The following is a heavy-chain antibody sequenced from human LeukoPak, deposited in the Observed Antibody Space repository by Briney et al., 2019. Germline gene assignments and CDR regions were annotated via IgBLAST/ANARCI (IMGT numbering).Heavy chain of an antibody. V-gene: IGHV4-59*08. D-gene: IGHD3-3*01. J-gene: IGHJ4*02. CDR2: IYYSGST. Sequence: SETLSLTCAVYGGSFSSYYWSWIRQPPGKGLEWIGYIYYSGSTNYNPSLKSRVTISVDTSKNQFSLKLSSVTAADTAVYYCARHVAFGSRYFDYWGQGTLVTVSS. CDR1: GGSFSSYY. CDR3: ARHVAFGSRYFDY.